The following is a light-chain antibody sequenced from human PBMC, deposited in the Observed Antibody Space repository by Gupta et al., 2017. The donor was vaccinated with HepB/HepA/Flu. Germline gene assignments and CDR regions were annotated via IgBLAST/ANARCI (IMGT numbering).Light chain of an antibody. CDR1: QSISSW. J-gene: IGKJ2*01. CDR3: QQYNSYLYT. CDR2: KAS. Sequence: DIQMTLSPSTLSASVGDRVTITCRASQSISSWLAWYQQKPGKAPKLLIYKASSLESGVPSRFSGSGSGTEFTLTISSLQPDDFATYFCQQYNSYLYTFGQGTKLESK. V-gene: IGKV1-5*03.